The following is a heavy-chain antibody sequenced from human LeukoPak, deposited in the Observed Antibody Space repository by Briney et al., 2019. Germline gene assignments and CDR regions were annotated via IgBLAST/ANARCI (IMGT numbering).Heavy chain of an antibody. Sequence: SETLSLTCTVSGGSISSYYWSWIRQPPGKGLEWIGEINHSGSTNYNPSLKSRVTISVDTSKNQFSLKLSSVTAADTAVYYCASLGAARLFDYWGQGTLVTVSS. CDR2: INHSGST. J-gene: IGHJ4*02. CDR1: GGSISSYY. CDR3: ASLGAARLFDY. D-gene: IGHD6-6*01. V-gene: IGHV4-34*01.